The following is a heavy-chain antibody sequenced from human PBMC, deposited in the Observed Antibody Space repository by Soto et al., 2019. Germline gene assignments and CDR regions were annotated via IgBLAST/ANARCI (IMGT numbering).Heavy chain of an antibody. CDR1: GFTFSSYA. J-gene: IGHJ3*02. D-gene: IGHD6-13*01. CDR2: ISGSGGST. CDR3: AKPQSSSRHIHGDAFDI. V-gene: IGHV3-23*01. Sequence: EVQLLESGGGLVQPGGSLRLSCAASGFTFSSYAMSWVRQAPGKGLEWVSAISGSGGSTYYADSVKGRFTISRDNSKNKRYLQMNSLRAGDTAVYYCAKPQSSSRHIHGDAFDIWGQGTMVTVSS.